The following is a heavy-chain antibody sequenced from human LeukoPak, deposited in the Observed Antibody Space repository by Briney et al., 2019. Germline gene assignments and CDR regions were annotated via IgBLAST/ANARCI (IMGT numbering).Heavy chain of an antibody. CDR2: IIPIFGTA. Sequence: SSVKVSRKASGGTFSSYAICWVRQAPGQGLEWMGGIIPIFGTANYAQKFQGRVTITTDESTSTAYMELSSLRSEDTAVYYCARWRGYDFSVFRGEHNWFDPWGQGTLISVSS. CDR3: ARWRGYDFSVFRGEHNWFDP. D-gene: IGHD5-12*01. CDR1: GGTFSSYA. V-gene: IGHV1-69*05. J-gene: IGHJ5*02.